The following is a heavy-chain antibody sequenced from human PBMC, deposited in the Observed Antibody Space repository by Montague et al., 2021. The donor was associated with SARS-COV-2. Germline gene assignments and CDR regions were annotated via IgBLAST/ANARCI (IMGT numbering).Heavy chain of an antibody. CDR1: AGSISRYY. CDR2: IYYSGST. D-gene: IGHD2-15*01. Sequence: SETLSLTCTVSAGSISRYYWSWIRQPPGKGLEWIGYIYYSGSTNYNPSLESRVTISVDTSKNQFSLKLSSVTAADTAVYYCARRSLGYCSGGSCYSAFDPWGHVTLVTVSS. CDR3: ARRSLGYCSGGSCYSAFDP. V-gene: IGHV4-59*01. J-gene: IGHJ5*02.